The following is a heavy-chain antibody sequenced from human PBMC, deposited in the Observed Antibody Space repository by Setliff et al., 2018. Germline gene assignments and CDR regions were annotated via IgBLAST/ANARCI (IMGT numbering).Heavy chain of an antibody. V-gene: IGHV1-69*13. CDR1: GGTFTNYG. Sequence: SVKVSCKTSGGTFTNYGFSWVRQAPGQGLEWMGGVIPTLRGPGNYAQKFQGRVTITADESTSTVFMELSSLTSEDTAVYYCARLPARRRYYYYMDVWGGGTTVTVSS. CDR3: ARLPARRRYYYYMDV. CDR2: VIPTLRGPG. J-gene: IGHJ6*03. D-gene: IGHD6-6*01.